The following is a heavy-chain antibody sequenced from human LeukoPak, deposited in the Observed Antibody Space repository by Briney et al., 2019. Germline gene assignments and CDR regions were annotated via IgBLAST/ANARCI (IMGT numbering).Heavy chain of an antibody. CDR2: IKQDGSEK. CDR3: AKGFSATVTTPNFDY. Sequence: GGSLRLSCAASGFTSSNYWMSWVRQAPRKGLEWVANIKQDGSEKYYVDSVKGRFTISRDNAKNSLYLQMNSLRAEDTAVYYCAKGFSATVTTPNFDYWGQGTLVTVSS. CDR1: GFTSSNYW. J-gene: IGHJ4*02. D-gene: IGHD4-11*01. V-gene: IGHV3-7*01.